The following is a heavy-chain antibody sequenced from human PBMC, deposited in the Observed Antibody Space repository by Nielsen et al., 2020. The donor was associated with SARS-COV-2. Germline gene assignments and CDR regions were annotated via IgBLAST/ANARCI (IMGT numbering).Heavy chain of an antibody. Sequence: GESLKISCAASGFTFHNYPMHWVRQAPGKGLEWVAVILYDGSNKYLADSVKGRFTISRDNSKNTLYLQMNSLRPEDTAVYYCARVGSTCSSSRCYSYYGMDVWGQGTTVTVSS. CDR1: GFTFHNYP. J-gene: IGHJ6*02. V-gene: IGHV3-30*04. D-gene: IGHD2-2*01. CDR2: ILYDGSNK. CDR3: ARVGSTCSSSRCYSYYGMDV.